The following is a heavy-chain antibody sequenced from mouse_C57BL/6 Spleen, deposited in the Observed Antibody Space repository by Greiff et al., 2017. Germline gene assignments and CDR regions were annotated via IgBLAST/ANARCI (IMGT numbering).Heavy chain of an antibody. V-gene: IGHV5-9*01. CDR1: GFTFSSYT. D-gene: IGHD1-1*01. CDR2: ISGGGGNT. CDR3: ARHYYGSSWFAY. Sequence: EVNLVESGGGLVKPGGSLKLSCAASGFTFSSYTMSWVRQTPEKRLVWVATISGGGGNTYYPDSVKGRFTISRDNAKNTLYLQMSSLRSEDTALYYCARHYYGSSWFAYWGQGTLGTVSA. J-gene: IGHJ3*01.